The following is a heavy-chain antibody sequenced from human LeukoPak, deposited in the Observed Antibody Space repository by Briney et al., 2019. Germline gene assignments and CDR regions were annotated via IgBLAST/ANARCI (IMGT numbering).Heavy chain of an antibody. D-gene: IGHD6-13*01. V-gene: IGHV3-48*01. J-gene: IGHJ4*02. CDR1: GFSFSDYS. Sequence: GGSLRLSCAASGFSFSDYSMNWVRQAPGKGLEWVAYISSGSYTIYYADSVKGRFSISRDNGKKSLYLQMNSLRVEDTAVYYCARDKAAWYSSSWYYFDYWGQGTLVTVSS. CDR3: ARDKAAWYSSSWYYFDY. CDR2: ISSGSYTI.